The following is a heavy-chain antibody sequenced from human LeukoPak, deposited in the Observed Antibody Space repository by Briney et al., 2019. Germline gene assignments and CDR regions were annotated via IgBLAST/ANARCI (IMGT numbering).Heavy chain of an antibody. CDR2: IKPSGGST. Sequence: GASVKVSCKASGYTFTSYYMHWVRQAPGQGLEWMGIIKPSGGSTSYAQKFQGRVTMTRDTSTSTVYMELSSLRSEDTAVYYCARSLWFGELLRALLGYWGQGTLVTVSS. J-gene: IGHJ4*02. CDR3: ARSLWFGELLRALLGY. CDR1: GYTFTSYY. V-gene: IGHV1-46*01. D-gene: IGHD3-10*01.